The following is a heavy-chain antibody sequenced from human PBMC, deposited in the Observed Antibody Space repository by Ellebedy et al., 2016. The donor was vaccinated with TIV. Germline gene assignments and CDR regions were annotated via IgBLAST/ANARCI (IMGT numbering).Heavy chain of an antibody. Sequence: GSLRLSCSVSGGSISSYYWSWIRQPPGRGLEWIGYVFYSGNTNYNPSLKSRVTISVDTSKNQFSLKLNSVTAADTAVYYCARVNWFGELGGYLDSWGQGTLVTVSS. CDR1: GGSISSYY. J-gene: IGHJ4*02. CDR2: VFYSGNT. D-gene: IGHD3-10*01. CDR3: ARVNWFGELGGYLDS. V-gene: IGHV4-59*01.